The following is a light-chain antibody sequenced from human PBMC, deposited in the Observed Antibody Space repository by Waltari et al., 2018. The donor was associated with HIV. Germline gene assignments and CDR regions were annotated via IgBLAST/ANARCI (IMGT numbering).Light chain of an antibody. J-gene: IGLJ1*01. CDR3: SSYTSSSPYA. Sequence: QSALTQPASVSGSPGQSLTISCTGTSSDVGGYNYFSWYQQHPGKAPKLMIYDVSNRPSGVSNRFSGSKSGNTASLTISGLQAEDEADYYCSSYTSSSPYAFGTGTKVTVL. CDR2: DVS. V-gene: IGLV2-14*03. CDR1: SSDVGGYNY.